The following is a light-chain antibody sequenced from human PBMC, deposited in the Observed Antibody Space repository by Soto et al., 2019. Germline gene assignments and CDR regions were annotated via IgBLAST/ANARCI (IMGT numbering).Light chain of an antibody. J-gene: IGLJ3*02. CDR3: AAWDDSLNGRL. CDR2: SNN. CDR1: RSNIGSST. V-gene: IGLV1-44*01. Sequence: QSVLTQPPSASGTPGQRVSISCSGSRSNIGSSTVSWYQHLPGTAPKLLIYSNNERPSGVPDRFSGSKSGTSASLAISGLQSEDEADYYCAAWDDSLNGRLFGGGTKLTVL.